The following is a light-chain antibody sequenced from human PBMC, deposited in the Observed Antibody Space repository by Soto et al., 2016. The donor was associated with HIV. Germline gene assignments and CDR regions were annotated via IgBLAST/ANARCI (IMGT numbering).Light chain of an antibody. CDR2: AAS. CDR3: LQHNSYPLT. V-gene: IGKV1-9*01. Sequence: DTQLTQSPSFLSASVGDRVTITCRASQGISSYLAWYQQKPGKAPKLLIYAASTLQSGVPSRFSGSGSGTEFTLTISSLQPEDFATYYCLQHNSYPLTFGGGTKVEIK. CDR1: QGISSY. J-gene: IGKJ4*01.